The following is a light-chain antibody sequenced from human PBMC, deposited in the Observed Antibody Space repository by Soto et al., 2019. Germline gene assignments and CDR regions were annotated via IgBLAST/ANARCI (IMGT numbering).Light chain of an antibody. J-gene: IGKJ1*01. Sequence: EIVLTQSPATLSSFPGDRVTLSCRASQAVNTRLAWYQHKPGQAPRLLIYHTSYRATGIPDRFSGSGSGTDFTLTISRLEPEDFAVYYCQQYHSSPRTFGQGTKVDIK. CDR2: HTS. CDR3: QQYHSSPRT. V-gene: IGKV3-20*01. CDR1: QAVNTR.